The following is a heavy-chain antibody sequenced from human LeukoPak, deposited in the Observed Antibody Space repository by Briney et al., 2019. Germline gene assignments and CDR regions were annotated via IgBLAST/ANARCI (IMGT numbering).Heavy chain of an antibody. CDR2: ISGTGGAT. Sequence: GGSLRLSCVGSGFSFGNYAMSWVRQAPGKGLEWVSQISGTGGATWYTSSARDRFSISRDNSKNTLYLHMTSLRAEDTAIYYCVKDPRDTYGTNWFDSWGQGTRVTVSS. D-gene: IGHD1-1*01. CDR3: VKDPRDTYGTNWFDS. J-gene: IGHJ5*01. CDR1: GFSFGNYA. V-gene: IGHV3-23*01.